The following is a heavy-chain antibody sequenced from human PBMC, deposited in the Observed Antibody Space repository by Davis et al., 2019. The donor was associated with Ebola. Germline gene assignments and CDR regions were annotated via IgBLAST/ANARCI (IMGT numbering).Heavy chain of an antibody. J-gene: IGHJ6*02. Sequence: GGSLRLSCAASGFTFSTYSMSWVRQAPGKGLEWVASVSSYSDIISYADSVQGRFTISRDNAKNSLYLQMNSLRDEDTAVYYCARLGYCSGGSCYPYYYYYYGMDVWGQGTTVTVSS. CDR2: VSSYSDII. CDR3: ARLGYCSGGSCYPYYYYYYGMDV. V-gene: IGHV3-21*01. CDR1: GFTFSTYS. D-gene: IGHD2-15*01.